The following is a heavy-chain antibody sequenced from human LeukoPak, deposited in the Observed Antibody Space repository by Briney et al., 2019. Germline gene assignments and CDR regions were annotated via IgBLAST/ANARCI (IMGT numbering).Heavy chain of an antibody. CDR2: ISWNSGSI. CDR1: GFTFDDYA. D-gene: IGHD1-26*01. J-gene: IGHJ3*02. Sequence: GGSLRLSCAASGFTFDDYAMHWVRQAPGKGLEWVSGISWNSGSIGYADSVKGRFTISRDNAKNSLYLQMNSLRAEDTALYYCAKAMPRLGATTDDAFDIWAKGQWSPSLQ. CDR3: AKAMPRLGATTDDAFDI. V-gene: IGHV3-9*01.